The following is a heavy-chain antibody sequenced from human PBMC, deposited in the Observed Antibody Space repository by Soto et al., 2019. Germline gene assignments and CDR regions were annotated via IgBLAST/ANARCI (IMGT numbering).Heavy chain of an antibody. CDR3: ATYPDGAYVPPYDY. CDR2: ISCCGGSA. CDR1: GFNFKKFA. Sequence: GGALRPSSVASGFNFKKFAMPWVRQASVEGLAWVSGISCCGGSASYADSVKGRFSIARGDSKNTVSLQLNSLRVEDTAQYYCATYPDGAYVPPYDYWGQGTLVTVAS. J-gene: IGHJ4*02. D-gene: IGHD3-10*02. V-gene: IGHV3-23*01.